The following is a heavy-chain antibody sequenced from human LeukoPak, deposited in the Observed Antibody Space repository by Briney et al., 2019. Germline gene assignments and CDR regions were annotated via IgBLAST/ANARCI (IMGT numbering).Heavy chain of an antibody. V-gene: IGHV1-2*02. CDR1: GYTFTGYY. CDR2: INPNSGGT. J-gene: IGHJ3*02. CDR3: ARENHGDYDAFDT. D-gene: IGHD4-17*01. Sequence: ASVKVSCKASGYTFTGYYMHWARQAPGQGLEWMGWINPNSGGTNYAQKFQGRVTMTRDTSISTAYMELSRLRSDDTAVYYCARENHGDYDAFDTWGQGTMVTVSS.